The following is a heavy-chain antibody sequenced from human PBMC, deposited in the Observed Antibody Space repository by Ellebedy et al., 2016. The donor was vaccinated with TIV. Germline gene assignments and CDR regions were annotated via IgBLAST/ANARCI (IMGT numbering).Heavy chain of an antibody. J-gene: IGHJ3*01. CDR1: GFTFSSYW. V-gene: IGHV3-23*01. CDR3: AREPVGVGPAFDV. D-gene: IGHD4-23*01. CDR2: ITESGGNT. Sequence: GESLKISCAASGFTFSSYWMTWVRQAPGKGLEWVSSITESGGNTYYADSVKGRFTISRDNSKDTLFLQMNSLRAEDTAIYFCAREPVGVGPAFDVWGQGTMVTVSS.